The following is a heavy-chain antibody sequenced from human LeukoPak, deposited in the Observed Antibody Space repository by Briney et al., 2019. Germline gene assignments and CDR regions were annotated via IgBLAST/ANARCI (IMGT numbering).Heavy chain of an antibody. Sequence: GGTLRLSCAASGFNFRSNGMSWVRQAPGKGLEWVAVISYGGSNKYYADSVKGRFTISRDNSKNTLYLQMNSLRAEDTAVYYCAKDFVWESSGWYGNFDYWGQGTLVTVSS. CDR1: GFNFRSNG. J-gene: IGHJ4*02. CDR3: AKDFVWESSGWYGNFDY. CDR2: ISYGGSNK. D-gene: IGHD6-19*01. V-gene: IGHV3-30*18.